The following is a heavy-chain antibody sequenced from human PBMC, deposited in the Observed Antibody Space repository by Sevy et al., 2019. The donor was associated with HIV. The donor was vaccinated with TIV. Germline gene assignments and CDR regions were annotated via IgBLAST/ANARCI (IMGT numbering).Heavy chain of an antibody. CDR3: SMEDGYNYFDY. Sequence: GGSLRLSCAASGFTWNKAWMNWVRQAPGKGLEWVGRIKSETDGGTTDYAEPVKGGFSISRDDSKNTLYLQMNSLKIEDTAVYYCSMEDGYNYFDYWGQGALVTVSS. D-gene: IGHD5-12*01. CDR2: IKSETDGGTT. J-gene: IGHJ4*02. CDR1: GFTWNKAW. V-gene: IGHV3-15*07.